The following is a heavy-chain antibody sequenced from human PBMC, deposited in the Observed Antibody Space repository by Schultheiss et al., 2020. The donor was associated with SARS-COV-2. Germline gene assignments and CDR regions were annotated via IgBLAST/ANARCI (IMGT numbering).Heavy chain of an antibody. CDR1: GGSISSSSYY. D-gene: IGHD6-13*01. V-gene: IGHV4-39*07. Sequence: SQTLSLTCTVSGGSISSSSYYWGWIRQPPGKGLEWIGEINRSGSTNYNPSLKSRVTISVDTSKNQFSLKLSSVTAADTAVYYCARPIIAYGMDVWGQGTTVTVSS. CDR3: ARPIIAYGMDV. CDR2: INRSGST. J-gene: IGHJ6*02.